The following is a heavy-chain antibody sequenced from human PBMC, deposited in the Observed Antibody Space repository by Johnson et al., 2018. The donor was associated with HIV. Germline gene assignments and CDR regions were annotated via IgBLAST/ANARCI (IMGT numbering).Heavy chain of an antibody. CDR1: GFAVSSNY. CDR3: ARANLSPFGGVNDAFDV. CDR2: IYSGGST. Sequence: VQLVESGGGLVQPGGSLRLSCGVSGFAVSSNYMSWVRQAPGKGLEWVSIIYSGGSTYYAESVKGRFTISRDNSKNILYLQMNSLRPEDTAVYYCARANLSPFGGVNDAFDVWGQGTMVTVSS. D-gene: IGHD3-16*01. V-gene: IGHV3-66*01. J-gene: IGHJ3*01.